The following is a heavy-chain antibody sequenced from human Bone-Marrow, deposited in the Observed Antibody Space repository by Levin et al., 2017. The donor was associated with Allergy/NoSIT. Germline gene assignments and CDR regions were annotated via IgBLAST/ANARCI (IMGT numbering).Heavy chain of an antibody. D-gene: IGHD1-26*01. J-gene: IGHJ4*02. V-gene: IGHV1-24*01. CDR3: ATGVPVDLRATAY. Sequence: ASVKVSCKVSGDSLTELSIHWVRQAPTKGLEWMGTSDPEDGEPIYAQNLQGRVTMTEDTSTDTAYMELRNLRSGDTAVYYCATGVPVDLRATAYWGQGTLVTVSS. CDR1: GDSLTELS. CDR2: SDPEDGEP.